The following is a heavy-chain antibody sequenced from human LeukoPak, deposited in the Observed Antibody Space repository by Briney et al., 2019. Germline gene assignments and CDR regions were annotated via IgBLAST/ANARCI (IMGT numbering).Heavy chain of an antibody. CDR3: ARGNQGPNYYDSSGYYY. J-gene: IGHJ4*02. Sequence: RGSLRLSCAASGFTVSSNYMSWVRQAPGKGLEWVANIKQDGSENYYVDSVKGRFTISRDNAKNSLYLQMNSLRAEDTAVYYCARGNQGPNYYDSSGYYYWGQGTLVTVSS. CDR2: IKQDGSEN. CDR1: GFTVSSNY. D-gene: IGHD3-22*01. V-gene: IGHV3-7*01.